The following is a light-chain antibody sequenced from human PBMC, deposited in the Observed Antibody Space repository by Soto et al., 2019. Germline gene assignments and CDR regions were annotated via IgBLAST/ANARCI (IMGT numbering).Light chain of an antibody. CDR2: DVH. CDR3: SSYTSSSTRVI. V-gene: IGLV2-14*03. Sequence: QSALTQPASVSGSPGQSITISCTGTSSDVGGYNYVSWYQHHPGKAPKLMIYDVHNRPSGVSNRFSGSKSGNTASLTISGLQAEDESDYYCSSYTSSSTRVIFGGGTKVTVL. J-gene: IGLJ2*01. CDR1: SSDVGGYNY.